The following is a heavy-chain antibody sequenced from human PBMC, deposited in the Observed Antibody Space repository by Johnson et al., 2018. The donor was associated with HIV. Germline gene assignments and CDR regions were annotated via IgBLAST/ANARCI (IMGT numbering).Heavy chain of an antibody. Sequence: QVQLVESGGGLVQPGGSLRLSCAASGFTFDDYGMSWVRQAPGKGLEWVSYISSSGSTIYYADSVKGRFTISRDNVKKSLYLQMNSLRAEDTAVYYCASSESFGAFDIWGRGTMVTVSS. D-gene: IGHD1-26*01. V-gene: IGHV3-11*04. CDR1: GFTFDDYG. CDR3: ASSESFGAFDI. J-gene: IGHJ3*02. CDR2: ISSSGSTI.